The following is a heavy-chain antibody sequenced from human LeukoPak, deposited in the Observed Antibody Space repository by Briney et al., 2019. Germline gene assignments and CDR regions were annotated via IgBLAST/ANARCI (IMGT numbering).Heavy chain of an antibody. V-gene: IGHV4-34*01. CDR2: INHSGST. CDR1: GFTFSSYG. CDR3: ARGGAVLGIGYYYYYMDV. J-gene: IGHJ6*03. D-gene: IGHD3-16*01. Sequence: GSLRLSCAASGFTFSSYGMHWVRQSPGKGLEWIGEINHSGSTNYNPSLKSRVTISVDTSKNQFSLRLKSVTAADTAVYYCARGGAVLGIGYYYYYMDVWGKGTTVTVS.